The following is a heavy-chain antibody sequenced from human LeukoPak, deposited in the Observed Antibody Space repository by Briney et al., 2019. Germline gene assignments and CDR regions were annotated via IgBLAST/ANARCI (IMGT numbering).Heavy chain of an antibody. Sequence: GGSLRLSCAASGFTFSSYGMHWVRQAPGKGLEWVAFIRYDGSNKYYADSVKGRFTISRDNSKNTLYLQMNSLRAEDTAVYYCAKDRSGSRDHYYDSSGYYFDYWGQGTLVTVSS. J-gene: IGHJ4*02. CDR2: IRYDGSNK. CDR3: AKDRSGSRDHYYDSSGYYFDY. V-gene: IGHV3-30*02. D-gene: IGHD3-22*01. CDR1: GFTFSSYG.